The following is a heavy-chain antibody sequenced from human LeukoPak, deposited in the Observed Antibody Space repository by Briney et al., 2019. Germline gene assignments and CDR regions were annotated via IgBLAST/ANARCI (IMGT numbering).Heavy chain of an antibody. CDR3: ARDVDYANPRHDY. D-gene: IGHD4/OR15-4a*01. V-gene: IGHV3-7*01. J-gene: IGHJ4*02. CDR2: INLEGSQK. Sequence: GGSLRLSCAASGFTFSSYGMSWVRQAPGKGLEWVANINLEGSQKYYVDSLKGRFTISRDNANNLLYLQMNSLRAEDTAVYYCARDVDYANPRHDYWGQGTLVTVSS. CDR1: GFTFSSYG.